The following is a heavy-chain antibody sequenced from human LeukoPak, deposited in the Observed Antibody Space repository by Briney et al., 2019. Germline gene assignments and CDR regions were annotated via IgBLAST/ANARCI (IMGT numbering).Heavy chain of an antibody. V-gene: IGHV3-74*01. CDR1: GFTFSSYW. D-gene: IGHD2-2*01. CDR2: INSDGSST. J-gene: IGHJ4*02. CDR3: ARGGSSTSYTAYVDY. Sequence: GSLRLSCAASGFTFSSYWMHWVRQAPGKGLVWVSRINSDGSSTSYADSVKGRFTISRDNAKNTLYLQMNSLRAEDTAVYYCARGGSSTSYTAYVDYWGQGTLVTVSS.